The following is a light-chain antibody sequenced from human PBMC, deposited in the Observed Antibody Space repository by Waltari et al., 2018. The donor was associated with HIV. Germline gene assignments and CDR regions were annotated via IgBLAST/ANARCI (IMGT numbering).Light chain of an antibody. J-gene: IGLJ2*01. CDR3: QVWDSSNDHVV. V-gene: IGLV3-21*02. Sequence: SYVLTQPPSVSVAPGQTARITCGGNNSGSKSVHWDQQKAGTAPRLDVYDDSDRPSGIPERFSGSNSGNTATLTSSRVEAGDEADYYCQVWDSSNDHVVFGGGTKLTVL. CDR1: NSGSKS. CDR2: DDS.